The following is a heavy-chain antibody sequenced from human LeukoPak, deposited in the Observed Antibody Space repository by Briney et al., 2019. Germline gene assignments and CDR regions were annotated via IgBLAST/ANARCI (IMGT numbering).Heavy chain of an antibody. CDR3: VRQAGVS. D-gene: IGHD6-19*01. J-gene: IGHJ5*02. CDR1: GFTISNYW. CDR2: IKGDGSEK. Sequence: GGSLRLSCAASGFTISNYWMTWVRQAPGKGLEWVSNIKGDGSEKNYVDSVKGRFTISRDNAKNSLYLQMNSLRVEDTALYYCVRQAGVSWGQGTLVTVSS. V-gene: IGHV3-7*01.